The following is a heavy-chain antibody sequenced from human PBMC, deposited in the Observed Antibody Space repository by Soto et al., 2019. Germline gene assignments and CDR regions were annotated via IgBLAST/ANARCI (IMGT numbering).Heavy chain of an antibody. D-gene: IGHD3-3*01. V-gene: IGHV4-59*01. J-gene: IGHJ6*02. CDR2: IYYSGST. Sequence: SETLSLTCTVSGGSISSYYWSWIRQPPGKGLEWIGYIYYSGSTNYNPSLKSRVTISVDTSKNQFSLKLSSVTDADTAVYYCARDSYYDFWSGYYTVAGHDGMDVWGQGRKVTV. CDR3: ARDSYYDFWSGYYTVAGHDGMDV. CDR1: GGSISSYY.